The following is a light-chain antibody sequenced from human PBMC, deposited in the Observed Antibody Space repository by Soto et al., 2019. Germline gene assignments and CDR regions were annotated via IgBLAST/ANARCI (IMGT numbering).Light chain of an antibody. CDR3: QQRATWPLLT. V-gene: IGKV3-11*01. CDR2: DAS. J-gene: IGKJ4*01. CDR1: QSVNSY. Sequence: EIVLTQSPATLSLSPGERATLSCRASQSVNSYLAWYQQKPGQAPRLLIYDASNRATGTPARFSGSGSGTDFALTISSLEPEDFAVYYCQQRATWPLLTFGGGTKVEIK.